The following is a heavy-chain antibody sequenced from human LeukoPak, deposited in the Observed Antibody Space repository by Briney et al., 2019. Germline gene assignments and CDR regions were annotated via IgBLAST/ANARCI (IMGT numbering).Heavy chain of an antibody. CDR3: AKGGYSNGRYYYMDV. V-gene: IGHV3-23*01. CDR2: FSFNGEST. Sequence: PGGSLRLSCAASGFTFSSYAMTWVRQAPGKGLEWVSSFSFNGESTYYADSAKGRFTISRDNSKNTLYLQMNSLRAEDTAVYYCAKGGYSNGRYYYMDVWGEGTTVTVSS. CDR1: GFTFSSYA. J-gene: IGHJ6*03. D-gene: IGHD5-18*01.